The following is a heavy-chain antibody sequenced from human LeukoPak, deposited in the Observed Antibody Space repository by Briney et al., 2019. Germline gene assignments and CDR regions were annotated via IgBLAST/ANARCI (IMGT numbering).Heavy chain of an antibody. Sequence: GGSLRLSCAASGFTVSSNYMSWVRQAPGKGLEWVSVIYSGGSTYYADSVKGRFTISRDNSKNTLYLQMNSLRAEDTAVYYCARDPPGIVGATVYVPWGQGTLVTVSS. CDR2: IYSGGST. CDR3: ARDPPGIVGATVYVP. CDR1: GFTVSSNY. D-gene: IGHD1-26*01. V-gene: IGHV3-53*01. J-gene: IGHJ5*02.